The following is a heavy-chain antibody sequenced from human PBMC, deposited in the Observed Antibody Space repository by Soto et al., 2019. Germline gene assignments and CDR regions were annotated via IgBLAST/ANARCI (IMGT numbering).Heavy chain of an antibody. V-gene: IGHV3-30*18. D-gene: IGHD1-26*01. Sequence: GGSLRLSCAASGFTFSSYGMHWVRQAPGKGLEWVAVISYDGSNKYYADSVKGRFTISRDNSKNTLYLQMNSLRAEDTAVYYCAKDRGRGYSGSYLDYWGQGTLVTVSS. CDR2: ISYDGSNK. J-gene: IGHJ4*02. CDR3: AKDRGRGYSGSYLDY. CDR1: GFTFSSYG.